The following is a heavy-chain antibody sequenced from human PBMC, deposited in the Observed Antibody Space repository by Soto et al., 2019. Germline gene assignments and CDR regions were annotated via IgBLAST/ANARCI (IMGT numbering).Heavy chain of an antibody. CDR3: AKGGRQWLVTSDFNY. CDR2: VSHDGRNT. CDR1: GFTFSDYA. V-gene: IGHV3-30*18. Sequence: VQLVESGGGVVQPGRSLRLSCAASGFTFSDYAMQWVRQAPGKGLEWVAVVSHDGRNTHYEDSVKGRFTISRDSSKNTVSLEMTSLRAEDTAVYYCAKGGRQWLVTSDFNYWGQGALVTVSS. D-gene: IGHD6-19*01. J-gene: IGHJ4*02.